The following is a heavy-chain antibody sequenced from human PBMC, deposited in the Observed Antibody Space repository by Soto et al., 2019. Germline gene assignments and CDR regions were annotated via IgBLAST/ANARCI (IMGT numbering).Heavy chain of an antibody. Sequence: QVQLVQSGAEVKKPGSSVKVSCTASGGTFSSYAISWVRQAPGQGLEWMGGIIPIFGTANYAQKFQGRVTITADESTSTACMELSSLRSEDTAVYYCANHIGYCISTSCPYCYYGMDVWRQGTTVTVSS. D-gene: IGHD2-2*01. V-gene: IGHV1-69*12. J-gene: IGHJ6*02. CDR3: ANHIGYCISTSCPYCYYGMDV. CDR1: GGTFSSYA. CDR2: IIPIFGTA.